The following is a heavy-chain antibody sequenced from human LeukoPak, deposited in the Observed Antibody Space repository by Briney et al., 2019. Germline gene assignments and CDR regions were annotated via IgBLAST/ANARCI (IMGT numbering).Heavy chain of an antibody. D-gene: IGHD6-6*01. CDR3: ARSSYSSSSSV. J-gene: IGHJ3*01. CDR2: INSDGSEG. V-gene: IGHV3-7*03. Sequence: GGSLRLSCAVSGFTFSGFWMSWSRQAPGKGLEWVASINSDGSEGYYADVVKGRFTISRDNAKNSLYLQINSLRAEDMAVYYCARSSYSSSSSVWGQGTMVTVSS. CDR1: GFTFSGFW.